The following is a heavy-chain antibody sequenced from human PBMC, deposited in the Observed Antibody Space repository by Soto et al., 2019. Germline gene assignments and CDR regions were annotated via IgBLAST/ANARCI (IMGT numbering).Heavy chain of an antibody. CDR2: IKEDGSEK. D-gene: IGHD3-3*01. J-gene: IGHJ6*02. CDR1: GFTFSSYW. Sequence: PGGSLRLSCAASGFTFSSYWMSWVRQAPGKGLEWVANIKEDGSEKYYVDAVKGRFTISRDNAKNSLYLQMNSLRAEDTAVYYCARPSENRVLRFLEWLSDYGMDVWGQGTTVTVSS. CDR3: ARPSENRVLRFLEWLSDYGMDV. V-gene: IGHV3-7*01.